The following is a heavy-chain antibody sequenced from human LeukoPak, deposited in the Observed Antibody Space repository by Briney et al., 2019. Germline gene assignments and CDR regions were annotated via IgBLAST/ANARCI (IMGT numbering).Heavy chain of an antibody. Sequence: SVKVSCKASGYILTSDGVSWVRQAPGQGLEWMGGIIPIFGTANYAQKFQGRVTITADESTSTAYMELSSLRSEDTAVYYCARVRDIVVVPAAINWFDPWGQGTLVTVSS. J-gene: IGHJ5*02. D-gene: IGHD2-2*02. CDR2: IIPIFGTA. V-gene: IGHV1-69*13. CDR1: GYILTSDG. CDR3: ARVRDIVVVPAAINWFDP.